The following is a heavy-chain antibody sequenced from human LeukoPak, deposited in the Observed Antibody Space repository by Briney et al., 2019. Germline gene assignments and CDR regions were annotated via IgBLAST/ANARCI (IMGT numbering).Heavy chain of an antibody. D-gene: IGHD2-2*01. J-gene: IGHJ3*02. Sequence: PGGSLRLSCAASGFTFSSYGMHWVRQAPGKGLEWVAVIWYDGSNKYYADSVKGRFTISRDNSKNTLYLQMNSLRAEDTAVYYWARGYCSSTSCYFPDAFDIWAQGTMVTVSS. CDR3: ARGYCSSTSCYFPDAFDI. CDR1: GFTFSSYG. CDR2: IWYDGSNK. V-gene: IGHV3-33*01.